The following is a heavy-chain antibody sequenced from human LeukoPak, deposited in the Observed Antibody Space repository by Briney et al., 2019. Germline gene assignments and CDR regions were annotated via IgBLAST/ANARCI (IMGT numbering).Heavy chain of an antibody. Sequence: SQTLSLTCTLSGVSISSGGYYWSWIRQHPGKGLEWIGYIYYSGSTYYDPCLKSRVTISVDTSKRQVSVKLSSVTAADTAVFYCARTGYGEQRRMDYYYYYYIDVWGKGTTVRVSS. CDR3: ARTGYGEQRRMDYYYYYYIDV. V-gene: IGHV4-31*03. D-gene: IGHD4-17*01. CDR1: GVSISSGGYY. J-gene: IGHJ6*03. CDR2: IYYSGST.